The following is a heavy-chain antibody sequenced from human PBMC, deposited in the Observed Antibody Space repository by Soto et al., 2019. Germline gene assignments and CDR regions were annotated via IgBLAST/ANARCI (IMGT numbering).Heavy chain of an antibody. CDR2: VYYSGTT. Sequence: PAETLSVTCSSSGGSVSDNTYYWSWIRQPPGKRLAWIGYVYYSGTTNYNPSLKSRVTISVDLSKNRFSLRLSSVTTADTALYYCARTTAVPNTLRSRYFFDYWGQGTLVTVSS. CDR1: GGSVSDNTYY. V-gene: IGHV4-61*01. D-gene: IGHD4-17*01. J-gene: IGHJ4*02. CDR3: ARTTAVPNTLRSRYFFDY.